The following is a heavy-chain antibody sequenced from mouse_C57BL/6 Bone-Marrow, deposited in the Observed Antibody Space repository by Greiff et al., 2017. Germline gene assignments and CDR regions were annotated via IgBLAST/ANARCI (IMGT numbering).Heavy chain of an antibody. J-gene: IGHJ4*01. CDR3: EGGYAMDY. D-gene: IGHD1-1*02. V-gene: IGHV5-17*01. CDR1: GFTFSDYG. CDR2: ISSSSSTI. Sequence: EVKLVESGGGLVKPGGSLKLSCAASGFTFSDYGMHWVRQAPEKGLEWVAYISSSSSTIYYADTVKGRFTISRDNAKNTLFLQMTSLRSEDTAMYYCEGGYAMDYWGQGTSVTVSS.